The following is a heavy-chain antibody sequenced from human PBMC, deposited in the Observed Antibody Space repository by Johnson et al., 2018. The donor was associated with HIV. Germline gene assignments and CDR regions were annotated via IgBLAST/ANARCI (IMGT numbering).Heavy chain of an antibody. CDR3: SRLVMVRGVMGAFDI. Sequence: VHLVESGGGVVQPGRSLRLSCAASGFTFSSYGMSWVRQAPGKGLEWVSGIHWNGGSRGYADSVKGRFTISRDNAKKYLYLQMNSLRDEDTALYYCSRLVMVRGVMGAFDIWGQGTIVTVSS. CDR2: IHWNGGSR. J-gene: IGHJ3*02. CDR1: GFTFSSYG. D-gene: IGHD3-10*01. V-gene: IGHV3-20*04.